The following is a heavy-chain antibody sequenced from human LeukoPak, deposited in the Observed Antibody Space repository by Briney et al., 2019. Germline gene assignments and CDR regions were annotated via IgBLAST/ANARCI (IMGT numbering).Heavy chain of an antibody. CDR2: ISRSGDT. J-gene: IGHJ3*02. V-gene: IGHV4-59*01. CDR1: GDSISSYA. CDR3: AKDRGGGRDAFDI. D-gene: IGHD3-10*01. Sequence: PSETLSLTCSVSGDSISSYAWSWIRRPPRKGLEWVGDISRSGDTNYSPSLKSRLTISVDMSKNQFSLKLRSVPAADTAVYYCAKDRGGGRDAFDIWGQGTVVTVSS.